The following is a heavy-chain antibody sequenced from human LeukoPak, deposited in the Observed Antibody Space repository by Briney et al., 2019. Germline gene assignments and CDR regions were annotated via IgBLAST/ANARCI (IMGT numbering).Heavy chain of an antibody. Sequence: GGSLRLSCAASGFTFSGYAMTWVRQAPDKGLEWVSAISGSDGSTYYADSVKGRFTISRDDSQNTLYLQMNSLSAEDTAVYYCAKVETSGGANCYALDYWGQGTLVTVSS. CDR2: ISGSDGST. V-gene: IGHV3-23*01. J-gene: IGHJ4*02. CDR1: GFTFSGYA. CDR3: AKVETSGGANCYALDY. D-gene: IGHD2-2*01.